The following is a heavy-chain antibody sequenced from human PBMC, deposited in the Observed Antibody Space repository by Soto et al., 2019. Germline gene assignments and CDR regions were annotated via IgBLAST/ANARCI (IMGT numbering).Heavy chain of an antibody. D-gene: IGHD3-3*01. J-gene: IGHJ4*02. CDR1: GFTFSSYA. CDR2: ISGSGGST. Sequence: EVQLLESGGGLVQPGGSLRLSCAASGFTFSSYAMSWVRQAPGKGLEWVSAISGSGGSTYYADSVKGRFTISRDNSKNPLYLQMNSLRAEDTAVYYCAKPLSITIFGVVITEDYWGQGTLVTVSS. CDR3: AKPLSITIFGVVITEDY. V-gene: IGHV3-23*01.